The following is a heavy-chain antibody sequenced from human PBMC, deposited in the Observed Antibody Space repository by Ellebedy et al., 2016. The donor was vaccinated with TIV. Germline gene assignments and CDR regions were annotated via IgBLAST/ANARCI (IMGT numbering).Heavy chain of an antibody. V-gene: IGHV3-64D*09. D-gene: IGHD3-3*01. Sequence: GESLKISCSGSGFTFSTYAMHWVRQAPGKGLEYVSAISGNGGSTYYADSVKGRFTISRDNSQNSLYLQMSSLRAEDTAVYYCGRERIPYLEWLSYCDSWGQGTLVIASS. J-gene: IGHJ4*02. CDR2: ISGNGGST. CDR1: GFTFSTYA. CDR3: GRERIPYLEWLSYCDS.